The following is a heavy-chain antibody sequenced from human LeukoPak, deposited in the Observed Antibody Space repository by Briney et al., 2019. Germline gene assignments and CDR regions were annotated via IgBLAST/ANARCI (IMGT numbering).Heavy chain of an antibody. CDR2: IYYSKNT. D-gene: IGHD3-22*01. V-gene: IGHV4-39*07. J-gene: IGHJ4*02. Sequence: PSETLSLTCTVSGGSISSSSAYWGWIRQPPGKGLEWIGSIYYSKNTYYNPSLKSRVTISADTSKNQFSLTLGSVTAADTAVYYCARERNGYSPSFYFDYWGQGTLVTVSS. CDR3: ARERNGYSPSFYFDY. CDR1: GGSISSSSAY.